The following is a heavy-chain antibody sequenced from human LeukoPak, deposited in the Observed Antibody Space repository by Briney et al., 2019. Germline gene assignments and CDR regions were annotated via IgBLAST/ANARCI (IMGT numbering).Heavy chain of an antibody. Sequence: GGSLRLSCAASGFTFSNYGMSWVRQAPGKGLEWVAGISISGGSTYYADSVKGRFTISRDNSKNTLYLQMNSLRAEDTAVYYCAKDADAAAATFDYWGQGTLVTVSS. J-gene: IGHJ4*02. V-gene: IGHV3-23*01. CDR3: AKDADAAAATFDY. CDR2: ISISGGST. D-gene: IGHD6-13*01. CDR1: GFTFSNYG.